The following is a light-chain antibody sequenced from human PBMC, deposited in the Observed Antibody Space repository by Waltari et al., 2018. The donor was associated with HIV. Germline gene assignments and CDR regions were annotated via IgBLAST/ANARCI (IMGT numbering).Light chain of an antibody. J-gene: IGKJ4*01. CDR3: QQYATSPELS. CDR2: GAS. V-gene: IGKV3-20*01. Sequence: EIVLTQSPDTLSLSPGARSTLSCTASQSVTSGDLAWDQQKPGRTPRLVISGASSRATGIPDRFSGSGSGTHFTLTINGVAPEDFAVYFCQQYATSPELSFGGGTQLDIK. CDR1: QSVTSGD.